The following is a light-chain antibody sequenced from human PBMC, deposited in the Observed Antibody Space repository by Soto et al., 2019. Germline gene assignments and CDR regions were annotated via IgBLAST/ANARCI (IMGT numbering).Light chain of an antibody. J-gene: IGKJ4*01. CDR2: DAY. V-gene: IGKV3-11*01. Sequence: VLTQSPATLSLSPGDRATLSCRASQSVFGYLAWYQHKPGQAPRLLIYDAYKRATGVPARFSGSGSETDFTLIISSLEPEDFAVDYCQHRSASPPHTFGGGTKVDIK. CDR1: QSVFGY. CDR3: QHRSASPPHT.